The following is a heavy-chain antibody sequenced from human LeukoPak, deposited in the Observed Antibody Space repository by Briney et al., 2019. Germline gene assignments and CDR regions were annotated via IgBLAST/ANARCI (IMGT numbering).Heavy chain of an antibody. CDR2: ISYDGINK. CDR3: ARDSLEMATIRYYFDY. J-gene: IGHJ4*02. CDR1: GFTFSSYG. D-gene: IGHD5-24*01. V-gene: IGHV3-30*03. Sequence: GGSLRLSCAASGFTFSSYGMHWVRQAPGKGLEWVAVISYDGINKYSGDSVKGRFTISRDNSKNTLYLQMNSLRAEDTAVYYCARDSLEMATIRYYFDYWGQGTLVTVSS.